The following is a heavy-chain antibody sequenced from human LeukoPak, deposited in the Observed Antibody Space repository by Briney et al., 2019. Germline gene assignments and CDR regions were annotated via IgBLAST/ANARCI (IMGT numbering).Heavy chain of an antibody. Sequence: ASVKVSCKASGYIFTAYYIHWLRQAPGQGLEWMGWINPNSGGTSFALNFQGRVTLTRDTSISTVYMELSRLTSDDTAVYYCARDAIVRDYSNSDYWGQGTLVTVSS. CDR3: ARDAIVRDYSNSDY. CDR1: GYIFTAYY. D-gene: IGHD4-11*01. J-gene: IGHJ4*02. V-gene: IGHV1-2*02. CDR2: INPNSGGT.